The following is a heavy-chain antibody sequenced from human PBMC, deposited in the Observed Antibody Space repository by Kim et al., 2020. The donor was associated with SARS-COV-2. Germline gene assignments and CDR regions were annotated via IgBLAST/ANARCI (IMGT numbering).Heavy chain of an antibody. Sequence: GGSLRLSCSVSGFTFSTYAMHWVRQAPGKGLESVSGIGSNGGSTYYADSVKGRFTISRDNSKNTLYLQMSGLRVEDTAVYYCVKEWRSGWYGFDYWGQGILVTVSS. CDR1: GFTFSTYA. J-gene: IGHJ4*02. CDR3: VKEWRSGWYGFDY. V-gene: IGHV3-64*03. CDR2: IGSNGGST. D-gene: IGHD6-19*01.